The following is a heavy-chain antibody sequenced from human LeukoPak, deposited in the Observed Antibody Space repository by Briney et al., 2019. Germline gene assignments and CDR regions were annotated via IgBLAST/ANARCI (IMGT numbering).Heavy chain of an antibody. J-gene: IGHJ4*02. V-gene: IGHV1-8*02. CDR1: GGTFSSYA. CDR3: ARGRGYSYGRARGYYFDY. Sequence: ASVKVSCKASGGTFSSYAISWVRQAPGQGLEWMGWMNPNSGNTGYAQKFQGRVTMTRNTSISTAYMELSSLRSEDTAVYYCARGRGYSYGRARGYYFDYWGQGTPVTVSS. D-gene: IGHD5-18*01. CDR2: MNPNSGNT.